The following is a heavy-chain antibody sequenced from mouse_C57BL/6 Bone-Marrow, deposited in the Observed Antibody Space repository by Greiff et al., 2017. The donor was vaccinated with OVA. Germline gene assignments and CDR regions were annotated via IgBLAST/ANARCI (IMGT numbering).Heavy chain of an antibody. Sequence: EVQVVESGAGLVKPGGSLKLSCAASGFTFSSYAMPWVRQTPEKRLEWVAYISSGGDYIYYADTVKGRFTISRDNARNTLYLQMSSLKSEDTAMYYCTREESNWSFDYWGQGTTLTVSS. D-gene: IGHD2-5*01. CDR2: ISSGGDYI. CDR1: GFTFSSYA. V-gene: IGHV5-9-1*02. CDR3: TREESNWSFDY. J-gene: IGHJ2*01.